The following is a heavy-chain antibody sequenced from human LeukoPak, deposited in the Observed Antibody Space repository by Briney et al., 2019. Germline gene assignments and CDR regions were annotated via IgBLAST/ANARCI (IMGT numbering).Heavy chain of an antibody. CDR2: IIPILGTA. Sequence: EASVKVSCKASGGTFSSYTISWVRQAPGQGLEWMGRIIPILGTANYAQKFQGRVTITADKSTSTAYMELSSLRSEDTAVYYCARDLDVVVVAAMGPFNFQHWGQGTLVTVSS. CDR1: GGTFSSYT. D-gene: IGHD2-15*01. CDR3: ARDLDVVVVAAMGPFNFQH. J-gene: IGHJ1*01. V-gene: IGHV1-69*08.